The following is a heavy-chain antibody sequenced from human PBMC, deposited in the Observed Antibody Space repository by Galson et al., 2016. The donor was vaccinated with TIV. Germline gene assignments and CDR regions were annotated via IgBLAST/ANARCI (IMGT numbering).Heavy chain of an antibody. CDR1: GFTFSTYA. CDR2: ISGRRSYI. J-gene: IGHJ4*03. V-gene: IGHV3-21*01. D-gene: IGHD6-13*01. Sequence: SLRLSCAASGFTFSTYAMSWVRQAPGKGLEWVSSISGRRSYIYYADSVKGRFTVSRDNAKNSLYLQMNGLRVEDSGVYFCASQRPAYSSSWYHFDDWGQGTTVTVSS. CDR3: ASQRPAYSSSWYHFDD.